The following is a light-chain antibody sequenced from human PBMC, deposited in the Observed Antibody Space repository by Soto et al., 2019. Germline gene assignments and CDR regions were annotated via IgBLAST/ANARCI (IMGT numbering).Light chain of an antibody. V-gene: IGKV1-39*01. J-gene: IGKJ1*01. Sequence: DIQMIQSPYSLSAAVGDIVTIDFRASQNINTYLNWYQQTPGKAPKLLIYAASSLQSGVPSRFSGSGSGTDFTLTISSLQPEDFATYYCQQSYSTPVTVGQGTKVDIK. CDR3: QQSYSTPVT. CDR1: QNINTY. CDR2: AAS.